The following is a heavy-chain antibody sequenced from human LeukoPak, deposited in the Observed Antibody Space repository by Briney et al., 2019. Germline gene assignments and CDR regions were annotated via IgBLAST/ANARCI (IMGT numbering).Heavy chain of an antibody. CDR3: ATYSGTSWDAFDI. J-gene: IGHJ3*02. V-gene: IGHV4-61*02. CDR2: IYTSGST. CDR1: GGSISSGSYY. Sequence: SETLSLTCTVSGGSISSGSYYWSWIRQPAGKGLEWIGRIYTSGSTNYNPSLKSRVTISVDTSKNQFSLKLSSVTAADTAVYYCATYSGTSWDAFDIWGQGTMVTVS. D-gene: IGHD1-26*01.